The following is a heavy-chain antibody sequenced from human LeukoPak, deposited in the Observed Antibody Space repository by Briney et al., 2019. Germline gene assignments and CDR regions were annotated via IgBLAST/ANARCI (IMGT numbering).Heavy chain of an antibody. CDR1: GFTFTGYY. CDR2: INPNNGDT. CDR3: ARAPHCSGGSCYSVLVTGAFDI. J-gene: IGHJ3*02. V-gene: IGHV1-2*02. Sequence: ASVKVSCKASGFTFTGYYIHWVRQAPGQGLEGMGWINPNNGDTNYAQKFQGRVTMTRDTSISTAYMEMSRLRSDDTAVYYCARAPHCSGGSCYSVLVTGAFDIWGQGTMVTVSS. D-gene: IGHD2-15*01.